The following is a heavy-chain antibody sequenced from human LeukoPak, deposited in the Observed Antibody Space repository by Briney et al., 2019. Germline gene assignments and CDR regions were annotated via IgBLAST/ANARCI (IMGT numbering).Heavy chain of an antibody. D-gene: IGHD3-22*01. CDR1: GFTFSSYW. CDR2: IKQDGSEK. CDR3: AREGDYYDSSGPIKLTDC. J-gene: IGHJ4*02. Sequence: GGSLRLSCAASGFTFSSYWMSWVRQAPGKGLEWVANIKQDGSEKYYVDSVKGRFTISRDNAKNSLYLQMSSLRAEDTAVYYCAREGDYYDSSGPIKLTDCWGQGTLVTVSS. V-gene: IGHV3-7*01.